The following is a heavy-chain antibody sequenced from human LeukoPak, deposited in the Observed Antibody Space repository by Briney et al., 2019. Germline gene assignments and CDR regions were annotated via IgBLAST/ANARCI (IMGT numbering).Heavy chain of an antibody. V-gene: IGHV3-30-3*01. CDR3: ATDRGWRTSGYYLYYFEY. D-gene: IGHD3-3*01. CDR2: ISYHGSNE. J-gene: IGHJ4*02. Sequence: GGSLRLSCAASGFTFSTFAMHWVRQAPGKGLEWVAVISYHGSNEYYADSVKGRFTISRDNSKNTLYLQMNSLRAEDTAVYYCATDRGWRTSGYYLYYFEYWGQGTLVTYSS. CDR1: GFTFSTFA.